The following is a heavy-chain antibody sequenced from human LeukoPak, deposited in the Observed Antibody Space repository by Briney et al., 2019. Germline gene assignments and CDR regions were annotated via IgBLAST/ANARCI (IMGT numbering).Heavy chain of an antibody. CDR2: MYHGGNT. V-gene: IGHV4-38-2*02. Sequence: SETLSLTCTVSGFSISSRYYWGWVRQPPGKGLEGIGSMYHGGNTYYNPSLKSRVTISVDTSKNQLSLNLSSVTAADTAVYYCASTTGTGYDAFDIWGQGSMVTVSS. CDR3: ASTTGTGYDAFDI. CDR1: GFSISSRYY. J-gene: IGHJ3*02. D-gene: IGHD1-1*01.